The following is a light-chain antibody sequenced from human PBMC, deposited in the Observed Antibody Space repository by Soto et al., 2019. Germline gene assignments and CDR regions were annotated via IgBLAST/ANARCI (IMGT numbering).Light chain of an antibody. Sequence: IVLTQSPGTLSLSPGERATLSCRAIQSVNSDFLAWYQQKPGQAPRLLIHAASSRATGIPDRFSGSGSGTDFTLTINRLEPEDLAVYYCQHFGDSPPVFTFGPGTKVDIK. J-gene: IGKJ3*01. V-gene: IGKV3-20*01. CDR2: AAS. CDR1: QSVNSDF. CDR3: QHFGDSPPVFT.